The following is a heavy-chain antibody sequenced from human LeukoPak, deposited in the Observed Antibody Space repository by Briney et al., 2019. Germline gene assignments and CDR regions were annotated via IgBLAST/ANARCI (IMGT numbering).Heavy chain of an antibody. V-gene: IGHV4-34*01. D-gene: IGHD2-15*01. CDR3: ARGSRISDIVVVVAATRGAWFDP. CDR1: GGSFSGYY. Sequence: SETLSLTCAVYGGSFSGYYWSWIRQPPGKGLEWIGEINHSGSTNYNPSLKSRVTISVDTSKNQFSLELSSVTAADTAVYYCARGSRISDIVVVVAATRGAWFDPWGQGTLVTVSS. CDR2: INHSGST. J-gene: IGHJ5*02.